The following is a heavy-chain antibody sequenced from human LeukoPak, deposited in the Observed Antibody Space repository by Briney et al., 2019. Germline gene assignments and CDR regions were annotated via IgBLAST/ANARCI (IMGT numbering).Heavy chain of an antibody. D-gene: IGHD3-22*01. CDR1: GGTFSSYA. Sequence: SVKVSCKASGGTFSSYAISWVRQAPGQGLEWMGGIIPIFGTANYAQKFQGRVTITADESTSTAYMELSSLRSEDTAVYYCAREGGAYYYDSSGLSGAFDIWGQGTMVTVSS. CDR3: AREGGAYYYDSSGLSGAFDI. V-gene: IGHV1-69*13. CDR2: IIPIFGTA. J-gene: IGHJ3*02.